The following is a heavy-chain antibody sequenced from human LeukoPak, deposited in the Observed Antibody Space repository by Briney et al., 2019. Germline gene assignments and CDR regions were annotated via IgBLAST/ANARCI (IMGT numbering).Heavy chain of an antibody. CDR3: ARGPTWGPAAHD. V-gene: IGHV4-34*01. J-gene: IGHJ4*02. CDR1: GGSFIGYY. Sequence: PSGALSLTCAVYGGSFIGYYWTWIRQPPGKGLEWIGEINHSGSANYNPSLKSRVTISVDTSKKQFSLKMSSVTAADTAVYFCARGPTWGPAAHDWGRGTPVTVSS. CDR2: INHSGSA. D-gene: IGHD7-27*01.